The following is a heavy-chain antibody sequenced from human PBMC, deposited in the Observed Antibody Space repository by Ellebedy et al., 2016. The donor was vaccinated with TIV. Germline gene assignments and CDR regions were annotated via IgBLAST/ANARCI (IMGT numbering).Heavy chain of an antibody. V-gene: IGHV3-74*01. D-gene: IGHD2-15*01. Sequence: GDSLKISCAASGFTFSYSWMHWVRQAPGKVLVWVSRISREGDITNYADSVKGRFTISRDNAKNTLSLQMNGLRVEDTALYYCTTDEGGSFASWGQGTLVTVSS. J-gene: IGHJ4*02. CDR3: TTDEGGSFAS. CDR1: GFTFSYSW. CDR2: ISREGDIT.